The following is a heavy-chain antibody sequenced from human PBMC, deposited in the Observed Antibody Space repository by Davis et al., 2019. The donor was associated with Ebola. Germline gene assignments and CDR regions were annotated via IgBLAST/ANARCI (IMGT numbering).Heavy chain of an antibody. J-gene: IGHJ4*02. Sequence: GESLKISCAASGFNFSSYSMNWVRQAPGKGLEWVSSISSSSSYIYYADSVKGRFTISRDNAKNSLYLQMNSLRAEDTSVYYCATSRSLDYWGQGTLVTVSS. CDR2: ISSSSSYI. CDR1: GFNFSSYS. D-gene: IGHD1-14*01. CDR3: ATSRSLDY. V-gene: IGHV3-21*01.